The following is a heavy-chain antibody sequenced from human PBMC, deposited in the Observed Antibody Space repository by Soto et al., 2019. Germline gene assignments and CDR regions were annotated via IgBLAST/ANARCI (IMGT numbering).Heavy chain of an antibody. V-gene: IGHV4-39*01. Sequence: PSETLSLTCTVSGASISSSSYYWGWIRQPPGKGLEWIGAIYYSVNTYYNPSLKSRVTISVDPSKKQFSLKLSSVTAADTAVDYCASMVRGGSYYYDGMDVWGQGITVTVSS. CDR2: IYYSVNT. CDR1: GASISSSSYY. D-gene: IGHD3-10*01. CDR3: ASMVRGGSYYYDGMDV. J-gene: IGHJ6*02.